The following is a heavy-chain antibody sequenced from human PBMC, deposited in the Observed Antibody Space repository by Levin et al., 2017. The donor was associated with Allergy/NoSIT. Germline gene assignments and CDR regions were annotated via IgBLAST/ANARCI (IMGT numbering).Heavy chain of an antibody. Sequence: LSGGSLRLSCAASGFTFSSYAMSWVRQAPGKGLEWVSAISGSGGSTYYADSVKGRFTISRDNSKNTLYLQMNSLRAEDTAVYYCANLEIPGYSGYDDAFDIWGQGTMVTVSS. CDR3: ANLEIPGYSGYDDAFDI. D-gene: IGHD5-12*01. J-gene: IGHJ3*02. CDR1: GFTFSSYA. V-gene: IGHV3-23*01. CDR2: ISGSGGST.